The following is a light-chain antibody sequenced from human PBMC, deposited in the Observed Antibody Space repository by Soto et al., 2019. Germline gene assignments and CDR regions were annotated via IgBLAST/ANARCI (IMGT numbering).Light chain of an antibody. CDR3: QQYDSYPWT. CDR1: QSISSW. Sequence: DIQMTQSPSTLSASVGDRVTITCRASQSISSWWAWYQQKPGKAPKLLIYKASSLESGVPSRFSGSGSGTEFTLTISSLQPDDFATYYCQQYDSYPWTFGQGTKVDI. CDR2: KAS. V-gene: IGKV1-5*03. J-gene: IGKJ1*01.